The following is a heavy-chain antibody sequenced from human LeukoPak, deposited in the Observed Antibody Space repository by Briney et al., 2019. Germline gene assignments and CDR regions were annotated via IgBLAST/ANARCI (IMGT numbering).Heavy chain of an antibody. J-gene: IGHJ4*02. V-gene: IGHV3-23*01. CDR2: ISDTGGST. CDR1: GFTLSSYA. Sequence: GGPLRLSCAASGFTLSSYAMTWVRQAPGKGLEWVSAISDTGGSTYDADSVKGRFTISRDNSKNTLYLQMNSLRAEDTAVYYCAKDTSIGRYCTNGVCSPFDYWGQGTLVTVSS. D-gene: IGHD2-8*01. CDR3: AKDTSIGRYCTNGVCSPFDY.